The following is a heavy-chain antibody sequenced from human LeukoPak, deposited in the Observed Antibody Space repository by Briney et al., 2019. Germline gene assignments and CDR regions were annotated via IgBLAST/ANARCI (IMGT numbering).Heavy chain of an antibody. J-gene: IGHJ5*02. V-gene: IGHV4-31*03. D-gene: IGHD1-7*01. Sequence: SETLSLTCTVSGGSISSGGYYWSWIRQHPGKGLEWIGYVYYSGSTYYNPSLKSRVTISVDTSKNQFSLKLSSVTAADTAVYYCARVKKNWNYGNWFDPWGQGTLVTVSS. CDR1: GGSISSGGYY. CDR2: VYYSGST. CDR3: ARVKKNWNYGNWFDP.